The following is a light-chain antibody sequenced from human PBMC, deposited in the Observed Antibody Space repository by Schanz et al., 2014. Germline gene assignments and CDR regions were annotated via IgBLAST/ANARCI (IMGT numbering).Light chain of an antibody. CDR1: SSNIGSNT. CDR2: SHN. Sequence: QSVLTQPPSASGTPGQRVTISCSGSSSNIGSNTVKWYQQLPGTAPKLLMYSHNQRPSGVPDRFSGSKSGTSASLAISGLQSEDEADYYCATWDDSLNGWVFGGGTKLTVL. CDR3: ATWDDSLNGWV. V-gene: IGLV1-44*01. J-gene: IGLJ3*02.